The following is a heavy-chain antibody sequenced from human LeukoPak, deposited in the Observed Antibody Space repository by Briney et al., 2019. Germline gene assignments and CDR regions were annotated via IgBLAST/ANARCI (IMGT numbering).Heavy chain of an antibody. J-gene: IGHJ2*01. CDR1: SDSMSSYY. D-gene: IGHD4-17*01. CDR2: IYYSGST. CDR3: ARHVPHGYGDYVPFDL. Sequence: SETLSLTCSVSSDSMSSYYWNWVRQPPGKGLEWIGYIYYSGSTIYSPSLKSRVTISVDTSKNQFSLKLSSVTAADTAVYYCARHVPHGYGDYVPFDLWGRGTLVTVSS. V-gene: IGHV4-59*08.